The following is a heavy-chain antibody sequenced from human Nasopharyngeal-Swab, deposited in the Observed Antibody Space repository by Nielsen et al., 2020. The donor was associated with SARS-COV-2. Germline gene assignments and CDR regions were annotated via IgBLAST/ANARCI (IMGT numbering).Heavy chain of an antibody. Sequence: GESLKISCAASGFTFSSYWMSWVRQAPGKGMEWVANRKHEGSAKYYVDSVKGRFTISRDNAKTSLYLQMNILRAEDTAVYYCARDQGYKTYYYYYGMDVWGQGTTVTVSS. CDR2: RKHEGSAK. D-gene: IGHD5-18*01. CDR1: GFTFSSYW. V-gene: IGHV3-7*03. J-gene: IGHJ6*02. CDR3: ARDQGYKTYYYYYGMDV.